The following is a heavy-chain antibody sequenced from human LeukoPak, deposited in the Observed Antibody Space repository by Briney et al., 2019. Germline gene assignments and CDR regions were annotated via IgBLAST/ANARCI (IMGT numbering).Heavy chain of an antibody. D-gene: IGHD3-22*01. Sequence: SETLSLTCTVSGGSISSYYWSWIRQPPGKGLEWIGYIYYSGSTNYNPSLKSRVTISVDTSKNQFSLKLNSVTAADTAVYYCARGRDSSGYRTDYWGQGTPVTVSS. CDR2: IYYSGST. J-gene: IGHJ4*02. V-gene: IGHV4-59*01. CDR1: GGSISSYY. CDR3: ARGRDSSGYRTDY.